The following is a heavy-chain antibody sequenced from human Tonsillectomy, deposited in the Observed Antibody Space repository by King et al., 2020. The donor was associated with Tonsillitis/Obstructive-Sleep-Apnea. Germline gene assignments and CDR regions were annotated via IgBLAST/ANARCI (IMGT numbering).Heavy chain of an antibody. V-gene: IGHV3-21*01. CDR1: GFTFSSYS. J-gene: IGHJ6*03. CDR2: ISSSSSYI. CDR3: ARXKXXKFXDLYXXXX. D-gene: IGHD3-3*01. Sequence: VQLVESGGGLVKPGGSLRLSCAASGFTFSSYSMNWVRQAPGKGLEWVSSISSSSSYIYYADSVKGRFTISRDNAKNSLYLQMNSLRAEDTAVYYCARXKXXKFXDLYXXXXXXXGTTVTVSS.